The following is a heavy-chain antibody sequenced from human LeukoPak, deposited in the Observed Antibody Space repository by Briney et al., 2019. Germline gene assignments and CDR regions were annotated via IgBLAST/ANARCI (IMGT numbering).Heavy chain of an antibody. CDR3: ARRCSSSSCPFEY. D-gene: IGHD2-2*01. CDR2: IDPSDSYT. J-gene: IGHJ4*02. CDR1: GYSFTSYW. Sequence: GESLKISRKGSGYSFTSYWISWVRQMPGKGLEWTGRIDPSDSYTNYSPSFQGHVTISADKSISTAYLQWSSLKASDTAMYYCARRCSSSSCPFEYWGQGTLVIVSS. V-gene: IGHV5-10-1*01.